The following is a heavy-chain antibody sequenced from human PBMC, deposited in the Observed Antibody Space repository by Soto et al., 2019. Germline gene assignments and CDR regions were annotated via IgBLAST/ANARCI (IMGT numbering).Heavy chain of an antibody. Sequence: EVQLLESGGGLVQPGGSLRLSCAASGFTFSSYAMSWVRQAPGKGLEWVSAISGSGGSTYYADSVKGRFTISRDNSKNTLYLQMNSLRAEDTAVYYCAKAGIVVVPAAIPCGMDVWGQGNTVTVSS. CDR3: AKAGIVVVPAAIPCGMDV. CDR2: ISGSGGST. CDR1: GFTFSSYA. J-gene: IGHJ6*02. D-gene: IGHD2-2*01. V-gene: IGHV3-23*01.